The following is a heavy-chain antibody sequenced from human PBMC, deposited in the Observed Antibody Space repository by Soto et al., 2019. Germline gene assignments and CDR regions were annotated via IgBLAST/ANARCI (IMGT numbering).Heavy chain of an antibody. V-gene: IGHV5-51*01. CDR3: ARHGQPTKYYYYQYGLDV. CDR1: GYSFTNYW. CDR2: IFPGDSDI. J-gene: IGHJ6*02. D-gene: IGHD1-1*01. Sequence: GEALKISCKGSGYSFTNYWIGWVRQIPGKGLEWMGVIFPGDSDIRYSPSFQGQVTISADKSISTAYLQWNSLKASDTAMYYCARHGQPTKYYYYQYGLDVWGQGTTVTVSS.